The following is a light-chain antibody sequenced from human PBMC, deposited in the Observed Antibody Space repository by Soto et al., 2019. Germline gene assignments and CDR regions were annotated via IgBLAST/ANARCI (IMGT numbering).Light chain of an antibody. J-gene: IGKJ5*01. Sequence: ETVITQSPGTLSVSLGERATLSCRASQSVSIHLAWYQQKPGQAPRLLIYDTSTRATGIPARFLGGGSGTELNLTVSCRPSEDFAVYWCQQYNNWRLAFGPGIRLEIK. CDR1: QSVSIH. CDR3: QQYNNWRLA. V-gene: IGKV3-15*01. CDR2: DTS.